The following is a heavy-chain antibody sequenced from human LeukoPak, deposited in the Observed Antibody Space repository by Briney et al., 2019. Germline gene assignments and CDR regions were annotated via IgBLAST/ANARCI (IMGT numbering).Heavy chain of an antibody. J-gene: IGHJ4*02. CDR3: ASVRNYYDSSGYYRPSPGYFDY. V-gene: IGHV1-18*01. Sequence: ASVKVSCKASGYTSTNYGISWVRQAPGQGLEWMGWISAYNGNTNYAQKLQGRVTMTTDTSTSTAYMELRSLRSDDTAVYYCASVRNYYDSSGYYRPSPGYFDYWGQGTLVTVSS. CDR1: GYTSTNYG. CDR2: ISAYNGNT. D-gene: IGHD3-22*01.